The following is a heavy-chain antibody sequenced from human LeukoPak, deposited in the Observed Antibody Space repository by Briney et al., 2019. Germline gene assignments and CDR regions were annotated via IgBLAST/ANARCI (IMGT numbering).Heavy chain of an antibody. CDR2: IKQDGSEK. V-gene: IGHV3-7*01. CDR1: EFTFSTYW. J-gene: IGHJ3*02. D-gene: IGHD2-15*01. CDR3: ARHRSGGSQDDAFAI. Sequence: GGSLRLSCAASEFTFSTYWMTWVRQAPGKGLEWVADIKQDGSEKYYVDSVKGRFTISRQNAKKSLFLQMNSLRAEDTAVYYCARHRSGGSQDDAFAIWGQGTLVTVSS.